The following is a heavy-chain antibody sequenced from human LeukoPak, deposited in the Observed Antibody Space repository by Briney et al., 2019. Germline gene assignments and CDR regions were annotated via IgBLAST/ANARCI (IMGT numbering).Heavy chain of an antibody. J-gene: IGHJ3*02. D-gene: IGHD5-18*01. CDR2: ISSSGSTI. CDR3: ARARGYSYGYDQGPGAFDI. CDR1: GFTFSDYY. Sequence: PGGSLRLSCAASGFTFSDYYMSWIRQAPGKGLEWVSYISSSGSTIYYADSVKGRFTISRDNAKNSLYLQMNSLRAEDTAVYYCARARGYSYGYDQGPGAFDIWGQGTMVTVSS. V-gene: IGHV3-11*01.